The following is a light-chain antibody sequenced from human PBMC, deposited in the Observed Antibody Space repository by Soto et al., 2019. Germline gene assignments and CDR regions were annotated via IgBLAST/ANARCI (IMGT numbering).Light chain of an antibody. J-gene: IGLJ2*01. Sequence: QSVLTQPPSASGTPGQRVTISCSGSSSNVGSNTVNWYHQLPGKAPTLLIYSNIQRPSGVPDRFSGSKSGTSASLAISGLQSEDEADYYCAACDDSLTGVVFGGGTKLTVL. CDR3: AACDDSLTGVV. CDR1: SSNVGSNT. V-gene: IGLV1-44*01. CDR2: SNI.